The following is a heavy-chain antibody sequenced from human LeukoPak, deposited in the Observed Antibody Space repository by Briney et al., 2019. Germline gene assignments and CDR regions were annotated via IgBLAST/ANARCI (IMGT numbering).Heavy chain of an antibody. CDR2: IYYSGST. Sequence: SETLSLTCTVSGYSISSGYYWGWIRQPPGKGLEWIGSIYYSGSTYYNPSLKSRVTISVDTSKNQFSLKLSSVTAADTAVYYCAREARFFDYWGQGTLVTVSS. CDR1: GYSISSGYY. J-gene: IGHJ4*02. V-gene: IGHV4-38-2*02. CDR3: AREARFFDY.